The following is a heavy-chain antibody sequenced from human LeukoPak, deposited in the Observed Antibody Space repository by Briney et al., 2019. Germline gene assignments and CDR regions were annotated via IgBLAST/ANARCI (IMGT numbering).Heavy chain of an antibody. Sequence: GGSLRLSCAASGFTFSSYSMNWVRQAPGKGLEWVSSISSSNSYIYYADSVKGRFTISRDNAKNSLYLQMNSLRAEDTAVYYCARSPQLDIVVVVAAIDYWGQGTLVTVSS. CDR3: ARSPQLDIVVVVAAIDY. CDR2: ISSSNSYI. D-gene: IGHD2-15*01. CDR1: GFTFSSYS. V-gene: IGHV3-21*01. J-gene: IGHJ4*02.